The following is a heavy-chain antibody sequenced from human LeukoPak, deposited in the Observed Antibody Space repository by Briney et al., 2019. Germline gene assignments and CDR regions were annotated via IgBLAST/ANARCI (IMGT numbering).Heavy chain of an antibody. J-gene: IGHJ4*02. CDR1: GFTFSSYS. Sequence: GGSLRLSCAASGFTFSSYSMNWVRQAPGKGLEWVSYISSSSTIYYADSVKGRFTISRDNSKNSLYLQMNSLRAGDTAFYYCAKDSWCSSTSCFSPIDSWGQGTLVTVSS. D-gene: IGHD2-2*01. CDR2: ISSSSTI. CDR3: AKDSWCSSTSCFSPIDS. V-gene: IGHV3-48*04.